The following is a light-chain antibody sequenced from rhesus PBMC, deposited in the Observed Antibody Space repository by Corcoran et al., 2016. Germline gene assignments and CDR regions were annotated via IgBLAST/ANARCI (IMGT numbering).Light chain of an antibody. CDR1: QSISSW. CDR2: KAS. CDR3: LHYSSSPPT. Sequence: DIQMTQSPSSLSASIGDTVTITCRASQSISSWLDWYQQKPGKAPKLLIYKASSLKSGVPSRFSGSGSGTDFTLTISSLQPEDFATYYCLHYSSSPPTFGQGTKVEIK. V-gene: IGKV1-22*01. J-gene: IGKJ1*01.